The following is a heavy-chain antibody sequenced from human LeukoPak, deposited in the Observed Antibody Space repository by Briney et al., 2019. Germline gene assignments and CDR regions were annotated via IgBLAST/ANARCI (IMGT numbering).Heavy chain of an antibody. Sequence: GGSLRLSCAASGFTFSSYAMSWVRQAPGKGLEWVSAISGSGGSTYYADSVKGRFTISRDNSKNTLYLQMNSLRAEDTALYYCAKDPQQQPGYYFDYWGQGTLVTVSS. CDR3: AKDPQQQPGYYFDY. V-gene: IGHV3-23*01. J-gene: IGHJ4*02. CDR1: GFTFSSYA. CDR2: ISGSGGST. D-gene: IGHD6-13*01.